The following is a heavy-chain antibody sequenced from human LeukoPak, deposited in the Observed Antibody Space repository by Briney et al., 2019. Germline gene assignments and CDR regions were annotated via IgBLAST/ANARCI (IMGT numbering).Heavy chain of an antibody. D-gene: IGHD5-12*01. J-gene: IGHJ4*02. CDR1: GFTFSSYW. Sequence: GGSLRLSCAASGFTFSSYWMHWVRQAPGKGLVWVSRINSDGSSTSYADSVKGRFAISRDNAKNTLYLQMNSLRAEETAVYYCARGGSDIVATIYKSWGQGTLVTVSS. CDR3: ARGGSDIVATIYKS. CDR2: INSDGSST. V-gene: IGHV3-74*01.